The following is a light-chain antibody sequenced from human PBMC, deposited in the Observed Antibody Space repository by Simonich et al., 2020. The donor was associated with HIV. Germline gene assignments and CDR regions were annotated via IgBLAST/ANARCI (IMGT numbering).Light chain of an antibody. CDR2: AAS. CDR1: QGVSSY. J-gene: IGKJ4*01. V-gene: IGKV1-8*01. Sequence: IQMTQSPSSVSASVGERVTITCRASQGVSSYLAWYQQKPGKAPKLLIYAASTLQSGVPSRFSGSGSGTDFTLTISCLQSEDFATYYCQQYYSYPPRFGGGTKVEIK. CDR3: QQYYSYPPR.